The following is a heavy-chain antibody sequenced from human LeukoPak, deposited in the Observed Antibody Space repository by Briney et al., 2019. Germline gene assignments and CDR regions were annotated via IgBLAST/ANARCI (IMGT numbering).Heavy chain of an antibody. CDR2: INHSGST. V-gene: IGHV4-34*01. D-gene: IGHD6-13*01. CDR3: ATPGPLRIAAAGTEVGRFDY. CDR1: GGSFSGYY. Sequence: SETLSLTCAVYGGSFSGYYWSWIRQPPGKGLEWIGEINHSGSTNYNPSLKSRVTISVDTSKDQFSLKLSSVTAADTAVYYCATPGPLRIAAAGTEVGRFDYWGQGTLVTVSS. J-gene: IGHJ4*02.